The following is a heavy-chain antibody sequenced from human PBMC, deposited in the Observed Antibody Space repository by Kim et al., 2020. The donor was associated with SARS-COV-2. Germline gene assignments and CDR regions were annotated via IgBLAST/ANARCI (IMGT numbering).Heavy chain of an antibody. Sequence: GGSLRLSCAASGFTFSSYAMHWVRQAPGKGLEWVAVISYDGSNKYYADSVKGRFTISRDNSKNTLYLQMNSLRAEDTAVYYCSRDYYDSSGYYNNWFDPWGQGTLVTVSS. J-gene: IGHJ5*02. D-gene: IGHD3-22*01. V-gene: IGHV3-30*04. CDR2: ISYDGSNK. CDR1: GFTFSSYA. CDR3: SRDYYDSSGYYNNWFDP.